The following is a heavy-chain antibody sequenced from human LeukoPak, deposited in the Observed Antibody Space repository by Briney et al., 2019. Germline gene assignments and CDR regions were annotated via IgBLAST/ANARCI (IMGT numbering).Heavy chain of an antibody. D-gene: IGHD2-15*01. Sequence: ASVKVSCKASGYTFTGYYMHWARQAPGQGLEWMGWINPNSGGTNYAQKFQGRVTMTRDTSISTAYMELSRLRSDDTAVYYCARESCSGGSCYGEYWGQGTLVTVSS. CDR2: INPNSGGT. CDR1: GYTFTGYY. V-gene: IGHV1-2*02. J-gene: IGHJ4*02. CDR3: ARESCSGGSCYGEY.